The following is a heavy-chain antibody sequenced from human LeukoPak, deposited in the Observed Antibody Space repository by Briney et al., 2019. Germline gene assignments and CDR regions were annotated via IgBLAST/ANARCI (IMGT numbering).Heavy chain of an antibody. D-gene: IGHD6-6*01. CDR3: AKERSKLVRPFDY. CDR2: INSDGSST. Sequence: QPGGSLRLSCAASGFTFSSYWMHWVRQAPGKGLVWVSRINSDGSSTSYADSVKGRFTISRDNSKNTLYLQMNSLRAEDTAVYYCAKERSKLVRPFDYWGQGTLVTVSS. CDR1: GFTFSSYW. V-gene: IGHV3-74*01. J-gene: IGHJ4*02.